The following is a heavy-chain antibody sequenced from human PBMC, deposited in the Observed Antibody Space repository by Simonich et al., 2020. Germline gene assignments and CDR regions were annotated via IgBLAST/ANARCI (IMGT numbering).Heavy chain of an antibody. CDR2: SIENNGNT. D-gene: IGHD2-15*01. J-gene: IGHJ4*02. CDR1: GYTFTSYG. Sequence: QVQLVQSGAEVKKPGASVKVSCKASGYTFTSYGISWVRQAPGQGLGWMGWSIENNGNTNYAPKLQGRVTMTTDTSTSTAYMERRSLRSDDTAVYYCARASRGTWWYYYFDYWGQGTLVTVSS. CDR3: ARASRGTWWYYYFDY. V-gene: IGHV1-18*01.